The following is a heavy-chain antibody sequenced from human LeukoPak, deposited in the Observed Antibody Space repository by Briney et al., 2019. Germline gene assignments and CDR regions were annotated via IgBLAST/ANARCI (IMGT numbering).Heavy chain of an antibody. D-gene: IGHD5-18*01. CDR1: GLTLSGYW. CDR2: INGDASST. J-gene: IGHJ4*02. Sequence: GSLRLSCAASGLTLSGYWMHRVRQAPGKGLVWVSRINGDASSTSYADSVKGRFTISRDNAKSTLYLQMNSLRVEDTAVYYCARARGNAYGYFEYWGQGTLVTVSS. V-gene: IGHV3-74*01. CDR3: ARARGNAYGYFEY.